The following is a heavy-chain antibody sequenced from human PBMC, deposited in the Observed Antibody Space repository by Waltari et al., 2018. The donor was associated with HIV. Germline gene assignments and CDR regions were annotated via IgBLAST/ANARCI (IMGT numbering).Heavy chain of an antibody. CDR1: GGSITSGDYY. J-gene: IGHJ2*01. CDR3: ARGLDILTGHYHWFLDV. CDR2: VYNSGSA. V-gene: IGHV4-61*02. Sequence: QVQLQESGPGLVKPSQTLSLTCTVSGGSITSGDYYWTWIRQPAGKGLEWIGRVYNSGSANYNPSLRSRVTMSLDTSKNQFSLKLTSVTAADTAVYYCARGLDILTGHYHWFLDVWGRGTLVTVSS. D-gene: IGHD3-9*01.